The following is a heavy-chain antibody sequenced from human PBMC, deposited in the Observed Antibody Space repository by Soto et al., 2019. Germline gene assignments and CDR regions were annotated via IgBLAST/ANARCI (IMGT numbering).Heavy chain of an antibody. D-gene: IGHD3-22*01. V-gene: IGHV3-73*01. CDR2: IRSKANSYAT. CDR3: TRSYYYDSSGYPRVAFDS. J-gene: IGHJ3*02. CDR1: GSTFSGSA. Sequence: SGGSLRLSCAASGSTFSGSAMHWVRQASGKGLEWVGRIRSKANSYATAYAASVKGRFTISRDDSKNTAYLQMNSLKTEDTAVYYCTRSYYYDSSGYPRVAFDSWGQGKMVTVSS.